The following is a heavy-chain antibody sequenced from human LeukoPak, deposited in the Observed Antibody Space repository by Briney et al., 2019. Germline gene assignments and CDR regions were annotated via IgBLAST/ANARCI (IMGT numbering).Heavy chain of an antibody. CDR1: GGSISSYY. Sequence: MPSETLSLTCTVSGGSISSYYWSWIRQPLGEGLEWIGYIYYSGSTNYNPSLKSRVTISVDTSKNQLSLKLSSVTAADTAVYYCARDRDDFWSGYYIPGFDYWGQGTLVTVSS. CDR2: IYYSGST. V-gene: IGHV4-59*01. CDR3: ARDRDDFWSGYYIPGFDY. D-gene: IGHD3-3*01. J-gene: IGHJ4*02.